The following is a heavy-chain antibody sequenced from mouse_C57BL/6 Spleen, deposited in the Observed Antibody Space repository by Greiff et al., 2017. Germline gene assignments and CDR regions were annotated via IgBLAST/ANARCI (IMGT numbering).Heavy chain of an antibody. D-gene: IGHD1-1*01. V-gene: IGHV1-64*01. Sequence: QVQLQQPGAELVKPGASVKLSCKASGYTFTSYWMHWVKQRPGQGLEWIGMIHPNSGSTNYNEKFKSKATLTVDKSSSTAYMQLSSLTSEDSAVXYCARRVVAYYFDYWGQGTTLTVSS. CDR1: GYTFTSYW. CDR2: IHPNSGST. J-gene: IGHJ2*01. CDR3: ARRVVAYYFDY.